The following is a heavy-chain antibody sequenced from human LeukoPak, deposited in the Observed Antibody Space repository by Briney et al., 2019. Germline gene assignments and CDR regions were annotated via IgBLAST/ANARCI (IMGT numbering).Heavy chain of an antibody. CDR2: INHSGST. V-gene: IGHV4-34*01. J-gene: IGHJ4*02. Sequence: SSETLSLTCAVYGGSFSGYYWSWIRQPPGKGLEWIGEINHSGSTNYNPSLKSRVTISVDTSKNQFSLKLSSVTAADTAVYYCARPRRDGYNYYFDYWGQGTLVTVSS. D-gene: IGHD5-24*01. CDR3: ARPRRDGYNYYFDY. CDR1: GGSFSGYY.